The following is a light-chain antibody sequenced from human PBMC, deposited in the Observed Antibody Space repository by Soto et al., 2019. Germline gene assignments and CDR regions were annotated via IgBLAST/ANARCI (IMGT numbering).Light chain of an antibody. CDR3: QSYDSSLSGSV. J-gene: IGLJ3*02. Sequence: QSVLTQPPSVSGAPGQRVIISCTGSSSNIGANFDVHWYQHLPGTAPKLLIYRNNNRPSGASDRFSGSKSGSSASLAITGLQAEDEADYYCQSYDSSLSGSVFGGGTQLTVL. V-gene: IGLV1-40*01. CDR2: RNN. CDR1: SSNIGANFD.